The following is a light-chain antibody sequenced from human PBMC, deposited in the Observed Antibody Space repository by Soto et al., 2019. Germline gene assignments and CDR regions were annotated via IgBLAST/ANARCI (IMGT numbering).Light chain of an antibody. J-gene: IGLJ2*01. CDR2: DVT. CDR3: CSYTDIALDVV. CDR1: SSDIGDYDY. V-gene: IGLV2-14*01. Sequence: QSVLTQPASVSGSPGQSITISCTGTSSDIGDYDYVSWYQHLPGKAPKLLIFDVTHRPSGVPDRFSGSKSGNTASLTISGVRPEDEADYYCCSYTDIALDVVFGGGTKVTVL.